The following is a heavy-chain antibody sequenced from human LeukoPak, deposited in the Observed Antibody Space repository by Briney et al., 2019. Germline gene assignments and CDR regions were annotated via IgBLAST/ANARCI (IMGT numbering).Heavy chain of an antibody. J-gene: IGHJ6*02. D-gene: IGHD4-11*01. CDR3: ARACTVTTPARLYYYGMDV. CDR1: GGTFSSYA. Sequence: ASVKVSCKASGGTFSSYAISWVRQAPGQGLEWMGRIIPILGIANYAQKFQGRVTITADKSTSTAYMELSSLRSEDTAVYYCARACTVTTPARLYYYGMDVWGQGTTVTVSS. CDR2: IIPILGIA. V-gene: IGHV1-69*04.